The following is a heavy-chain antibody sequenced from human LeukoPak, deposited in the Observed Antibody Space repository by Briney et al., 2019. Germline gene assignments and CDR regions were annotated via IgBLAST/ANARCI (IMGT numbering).Heavy chain of an antibody. CDR2: IYPGDSDT. V-gene: IGHV5-51*01. Sequence: GESLKISCKGSGYSFTSYWIGWVRQMPGKGLEWMGIIYPGDSDTRYSPSFQGQVTISADKSISTAYLQWSSLKASDTAMYYCARRMAAPGRWYPSRFDYWGQGTLVTVSS. D-gene: IGHD6-13*01. J-gene: IGHJ4*02. CDR1: GYSFTSYW. CDR3: ARRMAAPGRWYPSRFDY.